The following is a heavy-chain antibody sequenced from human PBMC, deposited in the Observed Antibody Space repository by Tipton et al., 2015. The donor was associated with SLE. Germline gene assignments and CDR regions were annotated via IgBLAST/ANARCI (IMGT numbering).Heavy chain of an antibody. CDR1: GFTFSSYS. CDR3: TTESILAAGGFDY. D-gene: IGHD6-13*01. Sequence: GSLRLSCAASGFTFSSYSMNWVRQAPGKGLEWVGRIIDGGTTDYAAPVKGRFTISRDDSKNTLYLQMNSLKTEDTAVYYCTTESILAAGGFDYWGQGTLVTVSS. J-gene: IGHJ4*02. V-gene: IGHV3-15*01. CDR2: IIDGGTT.